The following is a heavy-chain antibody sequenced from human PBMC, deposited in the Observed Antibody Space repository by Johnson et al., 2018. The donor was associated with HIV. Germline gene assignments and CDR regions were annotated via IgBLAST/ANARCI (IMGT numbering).Heavy chain of an antibody. D-gene: IGHD2-8*02. CDR3: AKDQYCTGGVCYSGAFDI. V-gene: IGHV3-30*02. Sequence: QVQLVESGGGSVQPGGSLSLSCAASEFTFSSYGMHWVRQAPGKGLEWVAFIRYDGSNKYYADSVKGRFTISRDNSKNTLYLQMNSLRAEDTAVYYCAKDQYCTGGVCYSGAFDIWGQGTMVTVSS. CDR1: EFTFSSYG. J-gene: IGHJ3*02. CDR2: IRYDGSNK.